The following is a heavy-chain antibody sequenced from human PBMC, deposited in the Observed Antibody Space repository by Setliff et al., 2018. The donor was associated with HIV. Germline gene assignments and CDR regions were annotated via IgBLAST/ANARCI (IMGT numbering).Heavy chain of an antibody. CDR2: INPSGGRT. Sequence: ASVKVSCKASGYTFTSYYMHWVRQAPGQGLEWMGIINPSGGRTNYAQKFQGRVIITRDTSASTAYMELSSLRSDDTAVYYCAREPSGWYSKDNWFDPWGQGTLVTVSS. J-gene: IGHJ5*02. CDR1: GYTFTSYY. V-gene: IGHV1-46*01. D-gene: IGHD6-19*01. CDR3: AREPSGWYSKDNWFDP.